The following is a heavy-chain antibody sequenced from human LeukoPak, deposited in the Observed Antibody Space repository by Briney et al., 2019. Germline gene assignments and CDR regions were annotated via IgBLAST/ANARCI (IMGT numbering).Heavy chain of an antibody. J-gene: IGHJ4*02. CDR2: TYYRSKWHN. Sequence: SQTLSLTCAISGDSVSSKSAAWNWISQSPSRGLEWLGRTYYRSKWHNDYAVSVKSRITINPETSKNQFSMQLNSVTPEDTAVYYCARTGGYFDYWGQGTLVTVSS. D-gene: IGHD4-23*01. V-gene: IGHV6-1*01. CDR1: GDSVSSKSAA. CDR3: ARTGGYFDY.